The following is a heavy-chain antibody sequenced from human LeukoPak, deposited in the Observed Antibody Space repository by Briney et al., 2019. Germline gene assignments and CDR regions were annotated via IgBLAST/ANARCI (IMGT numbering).Heavy chain of an antibody. J-gene: IGHJ4*02. CDR2: IYPGDSNT. Sequence: GESLKISCKGSGYSFTSYWIGWVRQMPGKGLEWMGIIYPGDSNTRYSPSFQGQVTISADKSISTAYLQWGSLKASDTAIYYCARHNTWPHYYFDYWGQGTLVTVSS. V-gene: IGHV5-51*01. CDR3: ARHNTWPHYYFDY. CDR1: GYSFTSYW.